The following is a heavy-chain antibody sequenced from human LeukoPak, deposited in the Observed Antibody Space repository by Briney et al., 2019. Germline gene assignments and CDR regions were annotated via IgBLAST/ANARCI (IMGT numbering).Heavy chain of an antibody. V-gene: IGHV4-31*03. Sequence: PSETLSLTCTVSGGSISGGGYYWSWIRQHPGKGLEWIGYIHYSGSTYYNPSLKSRVTISVDTSKSQFSLKLSSVTAADTAVYYCARVRHDSSADYWGQGTLVTVSS. CDR2: IHYSGST. J-gene: IGHJ4*02. D-gene: IGHD3-22*01. CDR3: ARVRHDSSADY. CDR1: GGSISGGGYY.